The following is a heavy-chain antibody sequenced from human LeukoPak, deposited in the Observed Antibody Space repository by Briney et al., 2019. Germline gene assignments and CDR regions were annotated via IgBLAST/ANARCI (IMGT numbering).Heavy chain of an antibody. J-gene: IGHJ6*03. CDR1: GFTFSSYS. CDR2: ISSSSSYI. Sequence: GGSLRLSCVASGFTFSSYSMNWVRQAPGKGLEWVSSISSSSSYIYYADSVKGRFTISRDNAKNSLYLQMNSLRAEDTAVYYCARGRAPQYYYGSGSYYGGYYYYYYMDVWGKGTTVTISS. D-gene: IGHD3-10*01. CDR3: ARGRAPQYYYGSGSYYGGYYYYYYMDV. V-gene: IGHV3-21*01.